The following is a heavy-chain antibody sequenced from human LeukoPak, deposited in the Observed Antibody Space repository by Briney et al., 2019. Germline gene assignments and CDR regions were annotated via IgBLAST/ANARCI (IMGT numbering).Heavy chain of an antibody. J-gene: IGHJ4*02. CDR3: AKDPSYNWNYLTY. Sequence: GGSLRLSCAASGFTFDDYGMSWVRQAPGKGLEWVSGINWNGGSTGYADSVKGRFTISRDNSKNTLYLEMNSLRAEDTAVYYCAKDPSYNWNYLTYWGQGTLVTVSS. CDR1: GFTFDDYG. CDR2: INWNGGST. V-gene: IGHV3-20*04. D-gene: IGHD1-7*01.